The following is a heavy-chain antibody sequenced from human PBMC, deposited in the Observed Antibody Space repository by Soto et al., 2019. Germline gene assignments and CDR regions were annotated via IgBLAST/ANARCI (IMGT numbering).Heavy chain of an antibody. CDR1: GYPVTAYY. D-gene: IGHD3-3*01. J-gene: IGHJ3*02. CDR3: ARGGGVGVAGSAAFDM. CDR2: INPATGAA. V-gene: IGHV1-2*02. Sequence: QLHLVQSGAVVKKPGASVTVSCSASGYPVTAYYMHWVRQAPGRGLEWMGGINPATGAAKYTQTVQGRVTMTRDTSTSTGFMELSGLTSEDTAVFYCARGGGVGVAGSAAFDMWGQGTLVTVSS.